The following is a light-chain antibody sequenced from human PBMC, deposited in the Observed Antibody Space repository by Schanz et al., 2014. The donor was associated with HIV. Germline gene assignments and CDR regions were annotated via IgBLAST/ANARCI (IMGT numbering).Light chain of an antibody. CDR2: DVD. J-gene: IGLJ3*02. Sequence: QSALTQPASVSGSPGQSITITCTGTTSDVGGHNYLSWYQQQPGKAPKLIIYDVDYRPSGVSNRLSGSKSANTASLTISGLQAEDEGDYYCCSYTSSSTWVFGGGTKLTVL. V-gene: IGLV2-14*01. CDR1: TSDVGGHNY. CDR3: CSYTSSSTWV.